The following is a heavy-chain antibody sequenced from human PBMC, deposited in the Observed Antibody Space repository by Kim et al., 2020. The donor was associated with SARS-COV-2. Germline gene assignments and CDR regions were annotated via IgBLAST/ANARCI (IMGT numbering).Heavy chain of an antibody. CDR1: GFTFGAFP. V-gene: IGHV3-30-3*01. CDR2: ISFDGSNN. J-gene: IGHJ4*02. D-gene: IGHD3-22*01. CDR3: ARANYYDNSAYGSGFFDF. Sequence: GGSLRLSCAASGFTFGAFPMHWVRQAPGKGLEWVAVISFDGSNNYYADSVKGRFTISRDNSKNTLYLEMNSLRAEDTAVYYCARANYYDNSAYGSGFFDFWGQGTLVTVSS.